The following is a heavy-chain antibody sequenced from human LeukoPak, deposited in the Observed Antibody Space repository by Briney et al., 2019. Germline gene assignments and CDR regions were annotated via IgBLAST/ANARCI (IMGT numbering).Heavy chain of an antibody. CDR1: GGSISSGGYS. Sequence: PSQTLSLTCAVSGGSISSGGYSWSWIRQPPGKGLEWIGYIYHSGSTYYNPSLKSRVTISVDRSKNQFSLKLSSVTAADTAVYYCARGPLYDILTGYRLNWFDPWGQGTLVTVSS. V-gene: IGHV4-30-2*01. CDR3: ARGPLYDILTGYRLNWFDP. J-gene: IGHJ5*02. D-gene: IGHD3-9*01. CDR2: IYHSGST.